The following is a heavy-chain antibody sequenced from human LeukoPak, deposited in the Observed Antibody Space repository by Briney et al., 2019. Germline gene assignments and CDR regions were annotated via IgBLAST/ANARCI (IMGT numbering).Heavy chain of an antibody. D-gene: IGHD1-1*01. CDR2: ISGSGGST. CDR3: AKVLPSIQLFHQYYFDY. J-gene: IGHJ4*02. CDR1: GFTFSSYA. V-gene: IGHV3-23*01. Sequence: GGSLRLSCAASGFTFSSYAMSWVRQAPGKGLEWASAISGSGGSTYYADSVKGRFTISRDNSKNTLYLQMNSLRAEDTAVYYCAKVLPSIQLFHQYYFDYWGQGTLVTVSS.